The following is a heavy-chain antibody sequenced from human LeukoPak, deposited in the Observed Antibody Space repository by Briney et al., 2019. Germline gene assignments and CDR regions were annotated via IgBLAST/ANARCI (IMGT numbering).Heavy chain of an antibody. CDR3: ARAINYYGGLDV. CDR1: GYTFTTYW. CDR2: IYHGDFDT. V-gene: IGHV5-51*01. J-gene: IGHJ6*02. Sequence: GESLRISCKGSGYTFTTYWVAWVRQMPGKGLEWLGTIYHGDFDTRYSPSFQGQVTISADRSISTAYLQWSGLKASDTAMYYCARAINYYGGLDVWGQGTTITVSS.